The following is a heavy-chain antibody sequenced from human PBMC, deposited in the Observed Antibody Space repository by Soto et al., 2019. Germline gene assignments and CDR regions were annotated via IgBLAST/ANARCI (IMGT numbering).Heavy chain of an antibody. J-gene: IGHJ4*02. V-gene: IGHV3-23*01. CDR1: GFTFSSYA. CDR2: ISGSGGST. CDR3: AKGPSGYCSGGSCYSDY. D-gene: IGHD2-15*01. Sequence: PGGSLRLSCAASGFTFSSYAMSWVRQAPGKGLEWVSAISGSGGSTYYADSVKGRFTISRDNSKNTLYLQMNSLRAEDTAVYYCAKGPSGYCSGGSCYSDYWGQGTLVTVSS.